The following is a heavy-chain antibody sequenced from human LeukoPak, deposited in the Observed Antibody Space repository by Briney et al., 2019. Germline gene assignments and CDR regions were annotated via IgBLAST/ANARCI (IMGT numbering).Heavy chain of an antibody. CDR3: AKDIGSFDY. J-gene: IGHJ4*02. CDR1: GFTFDDYA. V-gene: IGHV3-9*01. Sequence: GGSLRLSCAASGFTFDDYAMHWVRQAPGKGLEWVSGISWNSGSIGYADSVKGRFTISRDNAKNSLYLQMNSLRAEDTALYYCAKDIGSFDYWGQGTLVTVSS. CDR2: ISWNSGSI.